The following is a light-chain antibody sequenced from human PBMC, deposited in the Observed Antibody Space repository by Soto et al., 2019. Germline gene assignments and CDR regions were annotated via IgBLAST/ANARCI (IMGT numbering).Light chain of an antibody. CDR2: DAS. J-gene: IGKJ1*01. Sequence: EIVLAQSPGTLSLSPGGRATLSCRASQSVSSSYLAWYQQKPGQAPRLLIYDASSRATGIPDRFSGSGSGTDFTLTISRLEPEDFAVYYCQQYGSSPQTFGQGTKVEIK. CDR1: QSVSSSY. V-gene: IGKV3-20*01. CDR3: QQYGSSPQT.